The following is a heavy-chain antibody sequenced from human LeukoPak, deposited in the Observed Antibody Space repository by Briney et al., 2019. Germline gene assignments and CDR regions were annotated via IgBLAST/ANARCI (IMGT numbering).Heavy chain of an antibody. V-gene: IGHV3-74*01. J-gene: IGHJ4*02. CDR3: ARERGYTQDY. Sequence: GGSLRLSCAASGFTFSTFWMHWVRQAPGKGLVWVSHIKSDGSSTSYTDSVKGRFTISRDNAKNTLYLHMNSLRAEDTAVYYCARERGYTQDYWGQGTLVTVSS. CDR1: GFTFSTFW. CDR2: IKSDGSST. D-gene: IGHD5-12*01.